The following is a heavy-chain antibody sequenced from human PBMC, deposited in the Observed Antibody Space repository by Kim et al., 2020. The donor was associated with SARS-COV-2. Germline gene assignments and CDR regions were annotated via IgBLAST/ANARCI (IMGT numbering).Heavy chain of an antibody. CDR3: VKDMSGYYPPFYF. D-gene: IGHD3-22*01. Sequence: GGSLRLSCAASGFTFRGYAMSWVRQAPGEGLDWVSTISGSGAYTNYTDSVRGRFTISRDNSGDTLYLEMNSLRAEDTAVYYCVKDMSGYYPPFYFWGQGT. CDR1: GFTFRGYA. CDR2: ISGSGAYT. J-gene: IGHJ4*02. V-gene: IGHV3-23*01.